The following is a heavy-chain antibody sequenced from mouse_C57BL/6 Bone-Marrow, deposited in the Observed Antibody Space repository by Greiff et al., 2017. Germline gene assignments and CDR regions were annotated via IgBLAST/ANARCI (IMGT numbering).Heavy chain of an antibody. D-gene: IGHD2-1*01. V-gene: IGHV1-81*01. Sequence: QVQLQQSGAELARPGASVKLSCKASGYTFTSYGISWVKQRTGQGLEWIGEIYPRSGNTYYNEKFKGKATLTADKSSSTAYMELRSLTSEDSAVYFCARSSLYYGNYVPSRYFDVWGTGTTVTVSS. CDR1: GYTFTSYG. CDR2: IYPRSGNT. J-gene: IGHJ1*03. CDR3: ARSSLYYGNYVPSRYFDV.